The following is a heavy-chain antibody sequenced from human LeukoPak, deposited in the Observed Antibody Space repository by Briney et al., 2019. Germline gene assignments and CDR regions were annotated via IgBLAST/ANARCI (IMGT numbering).Heavy chain of an antibody. Sequence: SVKVSCKASGGTFSSYAISWVRQAPGQGLEWMEGIIPIFGTANYAQKFQGRVTITTDESTSTAYMELSSLRSEDTAVYYCAREVVPAAPTGYYYYYYMDVWGKGTTVTVSS. V-gene: IGHV1-69*05. D-gene: IGHD2-2*01. J-gene: IGHJ6*03. CDR2: IIPIFGTA. CDR1: GGTFSSYA. CDR3: AREVVPAAPTGYYYYYYMDV.